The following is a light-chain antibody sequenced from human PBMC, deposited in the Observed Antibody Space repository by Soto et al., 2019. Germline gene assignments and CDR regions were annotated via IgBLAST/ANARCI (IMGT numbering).Light chain of an antibody. Sequence: DIVMTQSPLSLPVTPGEPASISCRSSQSLLHSNGYNYLSWFLQKPGQSPQLLIYLGSNRASGVPDRFSGSGSGTDFTLTISSLQPEDVAAYYCQKYNSAPLTFGGGTKVEIK. V-gene: IGKV2-28*01. CDR2: LGS. CDR1: QSLLHSNGYNY. CDR3: QKYNSAPLT. J-gene: IGKJ4*01.